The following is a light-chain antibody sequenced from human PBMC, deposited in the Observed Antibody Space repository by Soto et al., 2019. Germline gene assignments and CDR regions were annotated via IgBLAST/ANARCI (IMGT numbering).Light chain of an antibody. CDR3: LHHGSSLWT. Sequence: EIVLTQSPATLSLSPGERATLSCWASQSISTYLAWYQQKPGQAPRLLIYGASSRATGIPDRFSGSGSGTDFTLTISRLEPEDFAMYYCLHHGSSLWTFGQGTKVDIK. V-gene: IGKV3-20*01. J-gene: IGKJ1*01. CDR1: QSISTY. CDR2: GAS.